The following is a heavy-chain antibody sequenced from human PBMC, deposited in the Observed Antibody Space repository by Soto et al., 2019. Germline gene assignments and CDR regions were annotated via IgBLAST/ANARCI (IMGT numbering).Heavy chain of an antibody. CDR3: AKDPTGDYVGAFKV. CDR1: GFTFSRYA. V-gene: IGHV3-23*01. J-gene: IGHJ3*01. CDR2: ITGNGGGT. Sequence: EVQLLESGGGLVQPGGSLRLSCADSGFTFSRYAMTWVRQAPGKGLEGVASITGNGGGTSYADSVKGRLTISRDNSRNTLYLQMNSLRGEDTAIYYCAKDPTGDYVGAFKVWGQGTMVTVSS. D-gene: IGHD4-17*01.